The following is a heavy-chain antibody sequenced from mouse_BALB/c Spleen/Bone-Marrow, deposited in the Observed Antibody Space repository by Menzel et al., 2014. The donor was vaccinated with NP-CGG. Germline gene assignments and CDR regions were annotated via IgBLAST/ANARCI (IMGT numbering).Heavy chain of an antibody. V-gene: IGHV1S81*02. CDR1: GYTFTGYW. CDR2: INPSNGRT. D-gene: IGHD1-1*01. CDR3: ARLSYGSSYIVDC. J-gene: IGHJ4*01. Sequence: QLQLQQSGVELVKPGASVKLSCKASGYTFTGYWMHWVKQRPGQGLEWIGEINPSNGRTNHNEKFKSMATLTADTSSSTAYMQLSSLTSEDSAVFFCARLSYGSSYIVDCWGQGTSVTGSS.